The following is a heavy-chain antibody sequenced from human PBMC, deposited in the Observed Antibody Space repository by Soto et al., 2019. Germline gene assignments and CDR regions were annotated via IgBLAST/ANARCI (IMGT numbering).Heavy chain of an antibody. V-gene: IGHV4-59*01. CDR2: IYYSGST. Sequence: SETLSLTCTVSGGSISSYYWSWIRQPPGKGLEWIGYIYYSGSTNYNPSLKSRVTISVDTSKNQFSLKLSSVTAADTAVYYCARGIPHGGFFDYWGQGTLVTVSS. J-gene: IGHJ4*02. D-gene: IGHD2-15*01. CDR3: ARGIPHGGFFDY. CDR1: GGSISSYY.